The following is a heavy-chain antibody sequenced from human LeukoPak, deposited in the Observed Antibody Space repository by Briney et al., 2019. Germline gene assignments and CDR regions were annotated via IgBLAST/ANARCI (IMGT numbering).Heavy chain of an antibody. Sequence: GASVKVSCKASGGTFSSYAISWVRQAPGQGLEWMGRIIPILGIANYAQKFQGRVTITADKSTSTAYMELSSLRSEDTAVYYCARDLRFDYDSSGYPPRVYDWGQGTLVTVSS. CDR3: ARDLRFDYDSSGYPPRVYD. J-gene: IGHJ4*02. CDR2: IIPILGIA. D-gene: IGHD3-22*01. CDR1: GGTFSSYA. V-gene: IGHV1-69*04.